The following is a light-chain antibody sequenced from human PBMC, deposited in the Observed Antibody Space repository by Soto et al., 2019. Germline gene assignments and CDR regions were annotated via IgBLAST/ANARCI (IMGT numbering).Light chain of an antibody. CDR3: QQNYRAPT. J-gene: IGKJ1*01. Sequence: DIQMTQSPSSLSASVGDRVTITCRASQSISSYLNWYQQKPGRATKLLIFAASSLQSGVPSRFSGCGSGTDFTLTISSLQAEDFATYYCQQNYRAPTFGQGTKVEIK. CDR1: QSISSY. CDR2: AAS. V-gene: IGKV1-39*01.